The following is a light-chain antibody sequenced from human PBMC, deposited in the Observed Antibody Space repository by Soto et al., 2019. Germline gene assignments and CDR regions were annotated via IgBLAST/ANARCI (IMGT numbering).Light chain of an antibody. CDR2: TTN. Sequence: QSALPQPXSASGTPGQRVTISCSGSSSNIGTSSVHWFQQLPGTAPKLLISTTNQRPSGVPERFSGSKSGTSASLAISGLQSEDEADYYCAAWDDSLNGHVFGTGTKVTVL. CDR3: AAWDDSLNGHV. V-gene: IGLV1-44*01. CDR1: SSNIGTSS. J-gene: IGLJ1*01.